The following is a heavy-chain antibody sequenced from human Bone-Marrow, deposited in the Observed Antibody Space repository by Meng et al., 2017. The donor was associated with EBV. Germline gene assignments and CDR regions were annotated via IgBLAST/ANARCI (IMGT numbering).Heavy chain of an antibody. Sequence: QGPLQEARPGLGKPSGTLSLTCAVTGGSISSSNWWSWVRQPPGKGLEWIGEIYHSGSTNYNPSLKSRVTISVDKSKNQFSLKLSSVTAADTAVYYCASLPDYGGNSGDYWGQGTLVTVSS. D-gene: IGHD4-23*01. CDR3: ASLPDYGGNSGDY. V-gene: IGHV4-4*02. J-gene: IGHJ4*02. CDR2: IYHSGST. CDR1: GGSISSSNW.